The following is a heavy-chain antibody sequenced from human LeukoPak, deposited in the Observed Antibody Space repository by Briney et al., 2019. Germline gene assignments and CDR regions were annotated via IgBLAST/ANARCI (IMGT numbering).Heavy chain of an antibody. J-gene: IGHJ4*02. D-gene: IGHD7-27*01. Sequence: GGSLRLSCAASGFTFSSYWMHWVRQAPGKGLVWVSRINSDGSSTSYADSVKGRFTISRDNAKNTLYLQMNSLRAEDTAVYYCASQRLGIDYFDYWGQGTLVTVSS. CDR3: ASQRLGIDYFDY. CDR2: INSDGSST. CDR1: GFTFSSYW. V-gene: IGHV3-74*01.